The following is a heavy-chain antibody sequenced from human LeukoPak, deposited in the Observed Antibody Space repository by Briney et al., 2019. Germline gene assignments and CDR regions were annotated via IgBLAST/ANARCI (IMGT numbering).Heavy chain of an antibody. J-gene: IGHJ4*02. V-gene: IGHV3-15*01. D-gene: IGHD3-3*01. CDR3: TTRIITTSDY. CDR1: GFSFSNAW. CDR2: IKTKADGGTT. Sequence: GGSLRLSCAASGFSFSNAWMYWVRQSPGKGLEWLGRIKTKADGGTTEYSAPVKGRFTISRDDSKNTLFLQMNSLKADDTAVYYCTTRIITTSDYWGQGALVTVSS.